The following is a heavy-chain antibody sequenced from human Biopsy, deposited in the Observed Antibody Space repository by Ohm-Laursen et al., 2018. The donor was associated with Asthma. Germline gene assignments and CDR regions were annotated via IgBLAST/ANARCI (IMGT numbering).Heavy chain of an antibody. J-gene: IGHJ4*02. Sequence: SVKVSCKPLGGTFNTYVIGWVRQAPGQGLEWMGGINSVFGTTTYPQKFQDRVTITADDSTSTVYMELSSLRSEDTAVYYCARKAGSCISRTCYSLDFWGQGTVVTVSS. CDR3: ARKAGSCISRTCYSLDF. D-gene: IGHD2-2*01. CDR1: GGTFNTYV. V-gene: IGHV1-69*13. CDR2: INSVFGTT.